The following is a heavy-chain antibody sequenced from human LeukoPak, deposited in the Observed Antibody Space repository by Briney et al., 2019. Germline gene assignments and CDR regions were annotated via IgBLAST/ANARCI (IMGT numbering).Heavy chain of an antibody. Sequence: GGSLRLSCAASGFTFSSYWMSWVRQAPGKGLEWVANIKQDGSEKYYVDSVKGRFTISRDNAKNSLYLQMNSLRAEDTAVYYCARDVEYCTNGVCYFDWFDPWGQGTLVTVSS. CDR3: ARDVEYCTNGVCYFDWFDP. D-gene: IGHD2-8*01. V-gene: IGHV3-7*01. CDR1: GFTFSSYW. CDR2: IKQDGSEK. J-gene: IGHJ5*02.